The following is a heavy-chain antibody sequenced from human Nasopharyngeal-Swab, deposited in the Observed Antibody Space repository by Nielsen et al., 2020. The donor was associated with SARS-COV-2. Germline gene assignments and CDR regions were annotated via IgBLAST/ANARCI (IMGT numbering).Heavy chain of an antibody. D-gene: IGHD1-1*01. J-gene: IGHJ6*02. CDR3: ARPGSNSPDYHYYSGMDD. Sequence: WIRQPPGKGLFWVSTISDSGDTTFYADSVKGRFTISRDHSRNTLFLEMNGLGAEDTAIYYCARPGSNSPDYHYYSGMDDWGQGTTVTVSS. CDR2: ISDSGDTT. V-gene: IGHV3-23*01.